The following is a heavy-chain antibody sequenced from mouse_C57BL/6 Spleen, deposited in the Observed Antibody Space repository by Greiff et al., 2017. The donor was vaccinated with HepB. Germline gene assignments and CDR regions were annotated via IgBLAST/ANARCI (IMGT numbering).Heavy chain of an antibody. V-gene: IGHV5-4*01. D-gene: IGHD1-1*02. CDR1: GFTFSSYA. Sequence: EVKLMESGGGLVKPGGSLKLSCAASGFTFSSYAMSWVRQTPEKRLEWVATISDGGSYTYYPDNVKGRFTISRDNAKNNLYLQMSHLKSEDTAMYYCARDYGDYYAMDYWGQGTSVTVSS. CDR3: ARDYGDYYAMDY. CDR2: ISDGGSYT. J-gene: IGHJ4*01.